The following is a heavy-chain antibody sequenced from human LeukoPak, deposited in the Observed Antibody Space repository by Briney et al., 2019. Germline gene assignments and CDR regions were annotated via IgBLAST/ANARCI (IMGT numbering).Heavy chain of an antibody. D-gene: IGHD3-10*01. CDR3: ARGGYGSGSYWDPFDY. Sequence: GESLKISCKGSGYSFTNYWIGWVRQMPGKGLEWMGIIYPGDSDTRYSPSFQGQVTISADKSISTAYLQWSSLKASDTAMYYCARGGYGSGSYWDPFDYWGQGTLVTVSS. V-gene: IGHV5-51*01. CDR1: GYSFTNYW. CDR2: IYPGDSDT. J-gene: IGHJ4*02.